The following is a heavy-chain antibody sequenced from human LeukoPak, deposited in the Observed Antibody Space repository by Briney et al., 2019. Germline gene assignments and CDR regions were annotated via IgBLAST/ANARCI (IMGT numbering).Heavy chain of an antibody. D-gene: IGHD2-2*01. J-gene: IGHJ4*02. CDR2: IRSKANSYAT. Sequence: PGGSLKLSXAASGFTFSGSAMHWVRQASGKGLEWVGRIRSKANSYATAYAASVKGRFTISRDDSKNTAYLQMNSLKTEDTAVYYCTTVVPAAKNGLGDYWGQGTLVTVSS. V-gene: IGHV3-73*01. CDR3: TTVVPAAKNGLGDY. CDR1: GFTFSGSA.